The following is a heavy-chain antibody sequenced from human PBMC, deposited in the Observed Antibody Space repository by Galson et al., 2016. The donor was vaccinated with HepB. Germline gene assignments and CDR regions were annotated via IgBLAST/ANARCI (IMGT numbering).Heavy chain of an antibody. J-gene: IGHJ4*02. D-gene: IGHD5-24*01. Sequence: PALVKPTQTLTLMCTFTGFSLSTTGVGGGWFLQPPGTALEWLAIIYWDDDKRYSPSLKNSLTITKDTIKNQVVLKMTNLDPVDIPTFYCALRRRDGYNPFDFWGQGALVTVSS. V-gene: IGHV2-5*02. CDR3: ALRRRDGYNPFDF. CDR2: IYWDDDK. CDR1: GFSLSTTGVG.